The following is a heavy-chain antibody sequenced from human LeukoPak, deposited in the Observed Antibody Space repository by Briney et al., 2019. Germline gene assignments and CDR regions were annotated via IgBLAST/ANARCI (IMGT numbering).Heavy chain of an antibody. CDR2: IYGSGST. CDR1: GDSLSSHF. D-gene: IGHD6-19*01. Sequence: SETLSLTCTVSGDSLSSHFWSWIRQPPGKGLGWIGYIYGSGSTNYDPSLKSRVTISEDTSKNHFSLKLTSVTAADTAVYYCARNVGWYSHDSWGQGTLVTVSS. V-gene: IGHV4-59*08. J-gene: IGHJ4*02. CDR3: ARNVGWYSHDS.